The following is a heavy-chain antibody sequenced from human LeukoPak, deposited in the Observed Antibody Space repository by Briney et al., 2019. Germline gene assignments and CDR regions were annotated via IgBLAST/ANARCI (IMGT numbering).Heavy chain of an antibody. V-gene: IGHV3-30-3*01. CDR1: GFTFSTYW. J-gene: IGHJ4*02. CDR2: ISYDGSNK. D-gene: IGHD2-2*01. CDR3: ARDFGASDIVVVPAAIDY. Sequence: GGSLRLSCAASGFTFSTYWMSWVRQAPGKGLKWVAVISYDGSNKYYADSVKGRFTISRDNSKNTLYLQMNSLRAEDTAVYYCARDFGASDIVVVPAAIDYWGQGTLVTVSS.